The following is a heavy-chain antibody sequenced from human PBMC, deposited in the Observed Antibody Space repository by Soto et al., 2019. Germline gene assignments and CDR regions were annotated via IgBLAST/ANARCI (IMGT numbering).Heavy chain of an antibody. J-gene: IGHJ5*02. CDR3: ARGQVVVVPAAMAWFDP. D-gene: IGHD2-2*01. CDR2: MNPNSGNT. CDR1: GYTFTSYD. V-gene: IGHV1-8*01. Sequence: QVQLVQSGAEVKKPGASVKVSCKASGYTFTSYDINWVRQATGQGLEWMGWMNPNSGNTGYAQKFQGRVTMTRNTSISTAYMELSSLRSEDTAVYYCARGQVVVVPAAMAWFDPWGQGTLVTVSS.